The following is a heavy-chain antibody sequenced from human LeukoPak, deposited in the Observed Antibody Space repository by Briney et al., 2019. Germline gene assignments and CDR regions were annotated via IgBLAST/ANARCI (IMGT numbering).Heavy chain of an antibody. Sequence: GGSLRLSCAASGFTFSDYWMNLVRQAPGKGLEWVSYISSSSSTIYYADSVKGRFTISRDNAKNSLYLQMNSLRAEDTAVYYCARASGSGSYYVSVYWGQGTLVTVSS. V-gene: IGHV3-48*01. CDR1: GFTFSDYW. CDR3: ARASGSGSYYVSVY. CDR2: ISSSSSTI. D-gene: IGHD3-22*01. J-gene: IGHJ4*02.